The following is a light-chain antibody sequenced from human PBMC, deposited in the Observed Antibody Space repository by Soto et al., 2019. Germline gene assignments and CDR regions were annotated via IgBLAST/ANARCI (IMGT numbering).Light chain of an antibody. V-gene: IGKV1-5*03. CDR3: QQYERYPMT. Sequence: DSQMTQFPSTLSASVGDRVTITCRASQSISPWLAWYQQKPVKAPKILISKASTLQSCVPPRFSGSGSGTEFTLTISSLQPDDIATYYCQQYERYPMTFGGGTKVEIQ. J-gene: IGKJ4*01. CDR1: QSISPW. CDR2: KAS.